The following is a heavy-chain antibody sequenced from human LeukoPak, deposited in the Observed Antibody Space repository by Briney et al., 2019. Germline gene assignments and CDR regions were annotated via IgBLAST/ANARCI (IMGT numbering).Heavy chain of an antibody. Sequence: GGSLRLSCAASGFTFSSYEMNWVRQAPGKGLKWVSYISSSGSTIYYADSAKGRFTISRDNAKNSPYLQMNSLRAEDTAVYYCARDQYYDFWSGPNAFDYWGQGTLVTVSS. CDR2: ISSSGSTI. V-gene: IGHV3-48*03. CDR1: GFTFSSYE. J-gene: IGHJ4*02. CDR3: ARDQYYDFWSGPNAFDY. D-gene: IGHD3-3*01.